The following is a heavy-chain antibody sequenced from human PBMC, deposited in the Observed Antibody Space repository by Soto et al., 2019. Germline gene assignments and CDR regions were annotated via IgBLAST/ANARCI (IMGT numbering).Heavy chain of an antibody. CDR2: ISGSGGST. J-gene: IGHJ4*02. Sequence: GGALRLFCSASGFTFSSYSMSWGRQAPGEGLEWVSAISGSGGSTYYADSVKGRFTISRDNSKNTLYLQMNSLRAEDTAVYYCAKSRGTVTTEPFDYWGQGTLVTVSS. CDR1: GFTFSSYS. CDR3: AKSRGTVTTEPFDY. D-gene: IGHD4-17*01. V-gene: IGHV3-23*01.